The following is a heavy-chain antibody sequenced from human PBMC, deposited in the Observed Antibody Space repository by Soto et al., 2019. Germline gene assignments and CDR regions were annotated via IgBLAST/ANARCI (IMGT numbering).Heavy chain of an antibody. V-gene: IGHV3-30*18. CDR3: AKEGHTSGRCGCFNI. D-gene: IGHD6-19*01. J-gene: IGHJ3*02. CDR2: ISVDGRND. CDR1: GFTLSSSV. Sequence: QVQVVESGGGVVQPGRSLRLSCEASGFTLSSSVMHWVRQAPGKRLEWLSVISVDGRNDHHAGAVKGRFTISRDISKNMVYLQMNDLRPDDTAMYFCAKEGHTSGRCGCFNIWGQGTMVTVSS.